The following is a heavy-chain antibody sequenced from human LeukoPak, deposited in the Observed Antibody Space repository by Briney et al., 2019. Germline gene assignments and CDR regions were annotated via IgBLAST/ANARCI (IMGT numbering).Heavy chain of an antibody. J-gene: IGHJ3*02. V-gene: IGHV4-59*01. CDR1: GGSIGSYY. CDR3: ARDAVIPAAMVDAFDI. Sequence: PSETLSLTCTVSGGSIGSYYWSWIRQPPGKGLEWIGYIYYSGSTNYNPSLKSRVTISVDTSKNQFSLKLSSVTAADTAVYYCARDAVIPAAMVDAFDIWGQGTMVTVSS. D-gene: IGHD2-2*01. CDR2: IYYSGST.